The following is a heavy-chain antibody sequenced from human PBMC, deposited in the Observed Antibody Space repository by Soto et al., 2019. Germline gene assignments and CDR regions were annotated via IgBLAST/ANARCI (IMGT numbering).Heavy chain of an antibody. D-gene: IGHD6-6*01. V-gene: IGHV3-48*02. CDR2: ISSSISTK. CDR1: GFTFDDYT. Sequence: EVQLVESGGVVVQPGGSLRLSCAASGFTFDDYTMHWVRQAPGKGLEWVSYISSSISTKQYADSVKGRFTISRDNAKNSLYLQMNSLRDEDTAVYYCTRGGAARPDYWGQGTLVTVSS. J-gene: IGHJ4*02. CDR3: TRGGAARPDY.